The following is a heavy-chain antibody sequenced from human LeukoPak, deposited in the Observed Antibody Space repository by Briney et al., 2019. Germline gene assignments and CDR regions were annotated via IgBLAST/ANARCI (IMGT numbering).Heavy chain of an antibody. CDR3: ARDRGYYYYYGMDV. J-gene: IGHJ6*02. CDR1: GFTVSSNY. V-gene: IGHV3-53*01. D-gene: IGHD3-10*01. CDR2: IYSGGST. Sequence: PTGGSLRLSCAASGFTVSSNYMSWVRQAPGKGLEWVSVIYSGGSTYYADSVKGRFTISRDNSKNTLYLQMNSLRAEDTAVYYCARDRGYYYYYGMDVWGQGTTVTVSS.